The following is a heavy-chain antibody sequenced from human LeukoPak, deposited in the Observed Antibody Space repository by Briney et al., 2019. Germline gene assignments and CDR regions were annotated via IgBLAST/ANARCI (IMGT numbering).Heavy chain of an antibody. V-gene: IGHV3-23*01. CDR3: AKDSGAYDFWSGYYIHGAFDI. CDR1: GFTFSSYA. J-gene: IGHJ3*02. D-gene: IGHD3-3*01. Sequence: QPGGSLRLSCAASGFTFSSYAMSWVRQAPGKGLEWVSAISGSGGSTYYADSVKGRFTISRDNSKNTLYLQMNSLRAEDTAVYYCAKDSGAYDFWSGYYIHGAFDIWGQGTMVTDSS. CDR2: ISGSGGST.